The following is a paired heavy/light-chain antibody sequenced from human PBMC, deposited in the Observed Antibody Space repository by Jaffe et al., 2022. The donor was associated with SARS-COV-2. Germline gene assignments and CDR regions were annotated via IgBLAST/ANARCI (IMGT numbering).Heavy chain of an antibody. V-gene: IGHV1-3*01. J-gene: IGHJ4*02. CDR2: INAGNGHT. CDR1: GYTFGDYA. Sequence: QVQLVQSGAEVKKPGASVKVSCKASGYTFGDYAILWVRQAPGQRLEWMGWINAGNGHTRYSENFQGRVTMTRDTFASIAYMELSSLRSEDTAVFYCARGRWEKSGWYYFDHWGQGTLVTVSS. CDR3: ARGRWEKSGWYYFDH. D-gene: IGHD6-19*01.
Light chain of an antibody. CDR2: GAS. CDR3: QQYTTSPT. V-gene: IGKV3-20*01. Sequence: EIVLTQSPGTLSLSPGERATLSCRASQSIRSYLAWYQQKPGQAPRLLIYGASSRATGIPDRFSGSGSGTDFTLTISRLEPEDFAAYYCQQYTTSPTFGQGANVEIK. CDR1: QSIRSY. J-gene: IGKJ1*01.